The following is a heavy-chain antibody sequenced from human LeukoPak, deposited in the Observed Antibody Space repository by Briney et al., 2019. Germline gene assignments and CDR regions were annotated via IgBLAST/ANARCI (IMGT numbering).Heavy chain of an antibody. V-gene: IGHV3-15*01. Sequence: GGSLRLSCAASGFTFGNAWMSWVRQAPGKELEWVVRIKSKTDGGTTDYAAPVKGRFTISRDDSKNTLYLQMNSLKTEDTAVYYCTTLTYSSGWYPPYDSDWDYWGQGTLVTVSS. J-gene: IGHJ4*02. D-gene: IGHD6-19*01. CDR2: IKSKTDGGTT. CDR1: GFTFGNAW. CDR3: TTLTYSSGWYPPYDSDWDY.